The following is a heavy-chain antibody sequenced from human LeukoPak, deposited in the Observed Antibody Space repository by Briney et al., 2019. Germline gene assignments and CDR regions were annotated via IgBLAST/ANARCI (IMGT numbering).Heavy chain of an antibody. CDR1: GFTVSSNY. J-gene: IGHJ4*02. CDR2: IYSGGST. Sequence: PGGSLRLSCAASGFTVSSNYMSWVRQAPGKGLEWVSVIYSGGSTYYADSVKGRFTISRDNAKNSLSLQMNSLRDEDTAMYYCARESRYSSDYWGQGTLVTVSS. D-gene: IGHD6-13*01. V-gene: IGHV3-53*01. CDR3: ARESRYSSDY.